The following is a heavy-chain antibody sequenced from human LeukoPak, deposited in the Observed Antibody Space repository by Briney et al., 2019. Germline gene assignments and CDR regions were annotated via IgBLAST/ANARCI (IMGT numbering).Heavy chain of an antibody. CDR3: ARGGDCSGGSCYYCYYYMDV. Sequence: SETLSLTCTVSGGSISSYYWSWIRQPPGKGLEWIGYIYYSGSTNYNPSLKSRVTISVDTSKNQFSLKLSSVTAADTAVYYCARGGDCSGGSCYYCYYYMDVWGKGTTVTVSS. CDR1: GGSISSYY. V-gene: IGHV4-59*01. CDR2: IYYSGST. D-gene: IGHD2-15*01. J-gene: IGHJ6*03.